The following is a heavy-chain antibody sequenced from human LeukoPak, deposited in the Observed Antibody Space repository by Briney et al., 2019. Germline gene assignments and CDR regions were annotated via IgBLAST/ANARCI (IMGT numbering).Heavy chain of an antibody. V-gene: IGHV3-23*01. CDR1: GXTFRTNA. CDR2: ISDSGINT. CDR3: AKDRIMTY. D-gene: IGHD3-16*01. Sequence: GGSLRLSCATSGXTFRTNAMTWVRQAPGKGLEWVSVISDSGINTYYAESVKGRFTISRDNSKNTVYLQMNSLRAEDTAVYYCAKDRIMTYWGQGILVTVSS. J-gene: IGHJ4*02.